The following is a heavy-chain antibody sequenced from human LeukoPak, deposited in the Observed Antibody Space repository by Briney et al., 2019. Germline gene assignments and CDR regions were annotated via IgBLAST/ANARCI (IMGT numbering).Heavy chain of an antibody. D-gene: IGHD3-22*01. Sequence: SETLSLTCAVYGGSFSGYYWSWIRQPPGKGLEWIGEINHSGSTNYNPSLKSRVTISVDTSKNQFSLKLSSVTAADTAVYYCARWTWGGYDSSGYYYFDYWGQGTLVTVSS. CDR2: INHSGST. CDR3: ARWTWGGYDSSGYYYFDY. V-gene: IGHV4-34*01. J-gene: IGHJ4*02. CDR1: GGSFSGYY.